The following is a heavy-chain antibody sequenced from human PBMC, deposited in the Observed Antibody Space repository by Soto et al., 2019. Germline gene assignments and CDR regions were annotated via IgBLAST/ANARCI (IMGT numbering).Heavy chain of an antibody. CDR1: GGSFSGYY. V-gene: IGHV4-34*01. J-gene: IGHJ5*02. D-gene: IGHD5-18*01. CDR2: INHSGST. CDR3: ARDGYSSGYNH. Sequence: QVQLQQWGAGLLKPSETLSLTCAVYGGSFSGYYWSWIRQPPGKGLEWIGEINHSGSTNYNPSLTSRGTISVDTSKNQFSLKLRSVTAADTAVYYCARDGYSSGYNHWGQGTLVTVSS.